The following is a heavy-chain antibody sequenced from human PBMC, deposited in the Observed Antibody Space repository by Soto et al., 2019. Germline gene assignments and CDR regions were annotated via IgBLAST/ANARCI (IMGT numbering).Heavy chain of an antibody. V-gene: IGHV1-3*05. CDR1: GYTFTSYS. Sequence: QVQLVQSGAEEKKPGASVKVSCKASGYTFTSYSMHWVRQAPGQRLEWMGWINGNNGNTRYSQNFQGRVTITRDTSARTDYMELGSLRSEDTAVYYCARPMNYNDYLDYWGQGTLVTVSS. J-gene: IGHJ4*02. CDR3: ARPMNYNDYLDY. CDR2: INGNNGNT. D-gene: IGHD3-10*01.